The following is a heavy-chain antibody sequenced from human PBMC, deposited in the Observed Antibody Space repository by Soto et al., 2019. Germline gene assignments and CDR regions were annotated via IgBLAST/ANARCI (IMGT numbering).Heavy chain of an antibody. Sequence: XETLSLTCTVSGGSXSSYYWSWIRQPPGKGLEWIGYIYYSGSTNYNPSLKSRVTISVDTSKNQFSLKLSSVTAADTAVYYCARAVEMATIIDYWGQGTLVTVSS. J-gene: IGHJ4*02. D-gene: IGHD5-12*01. CDR2: IYYSGST. CDR1: GGSXSSYY. CDR3: ARAVEMATIIDY. V-gene: IGHV4-59*01.